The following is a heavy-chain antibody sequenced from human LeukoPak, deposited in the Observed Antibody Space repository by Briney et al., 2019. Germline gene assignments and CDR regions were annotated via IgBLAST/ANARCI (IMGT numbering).Heavy chain of an antibody. Sequence: SETLSLTCTVSGGSISSYYWSWIRQPPGEGLEWIGYIYYSGSTNYNPSLKSRVTISVDTSKNQFSLKLSSVTAADTAVYYCARSLLRYFDYWGQGTLVTVSS. CDR2: IYYSGST. D-gene: IGHD3-9*01. J-gene: IGHJ4*02. CDR1: GGSISSYY. CDR3: ARSLLRYFDY. V-gene: IGHV4-59*01.